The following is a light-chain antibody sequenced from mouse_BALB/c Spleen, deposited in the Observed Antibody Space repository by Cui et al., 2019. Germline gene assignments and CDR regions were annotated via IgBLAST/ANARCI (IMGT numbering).Light chain of an antibody. CDR3: QQRSSYPYT. CDR1: SSVSY. CDR2: STS. V-gene: IGKV4-57*01. Sequence: QIVLTQSPAIMSASPGEKVTITCSASSSVSYMHWFQQKPGTSPKLWIYSTSNLASGVPARFSGSGSGTSYPLTISRMEAEDAATYYCQQRSSYPYTFGGGTKLEIK. J-gene: IGKJ2*01.